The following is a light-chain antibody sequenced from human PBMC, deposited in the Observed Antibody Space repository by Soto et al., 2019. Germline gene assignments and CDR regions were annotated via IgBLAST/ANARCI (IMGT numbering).Light chain of an antibody. CDR3: QQSSSWQLT. J-gene: IGKJ4*01. CDR1: QSVNRY. Sequence: EMVLTQSPATLTLPPGERATLSCRASQSVNRYLAWYQQKPRQAPRLLIYDASNSATRIPARFSGSGSGTDFTLTISSLEPEDFAVYYCQQSSSWQLTLGGGTKLEIK. V-gene: IGKV3-11*01. CDR2: DAS.